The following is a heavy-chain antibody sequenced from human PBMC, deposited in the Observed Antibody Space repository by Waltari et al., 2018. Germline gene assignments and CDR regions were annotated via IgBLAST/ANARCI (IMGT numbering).Heavy chain of an antibody. CDR2: LYYSGGT. D-gene: IGHD6-13*01. Sequence: QLQLQESGPGLVKASETLSLICTVSGGSISTSGYYWGWIRQPPGKGLEWIGSLYYSGGTYYNPSLKSRVTISVDTSKNQFSLKLSSVTAADTAVYYCARLLAEAGMGGIYWGQGTLVTVSS. CDR3: ARLLAEAGMGGIY. J-gene: IGHJ4*02. V-gene: IGHV4-39*01. CDR1: GGSISTSGYY.